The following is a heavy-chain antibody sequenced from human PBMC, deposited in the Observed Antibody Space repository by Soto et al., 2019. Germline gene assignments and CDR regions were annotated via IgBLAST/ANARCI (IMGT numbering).Heavy chain of an antibody. V-gene: IGHV3-23*01. CDR1: GFTFSSYA. CDR3: AKGVIFGVVTAMFS. D-gene: IGHD2-21*02. Sequence: PGGSLRLSCAASGFTFSSYAMSWVRQAPGKGLEWVSAISGSGGSTYYADSVKGRFTISRDNSKNTLYLQMNSLRAEDTAVYYCAKGVIFGVVTAMFSWGQGTLVTVSS. J-gene: IGHJ5*02. CDR2: ISGSGGST.